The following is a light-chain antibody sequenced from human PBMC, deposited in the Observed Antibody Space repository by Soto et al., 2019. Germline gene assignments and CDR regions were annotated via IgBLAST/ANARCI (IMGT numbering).Light chain of an antibody. CDR3: SSYTTSSTLV. J-gene: IGLJ1*01. CDR1: SSDVGGYNY. V-gene: IGLV2-14*01. Sequence: QSVLTQPASVPASPGQSITISCTGTSSDVGGYNYVSWYQQRPGKAPKLLIYEVSDRPSGVSNRFSGSNSGNTASLTISGLQAEDEADYYCSSYTTSSTLVFATGTKVTVL. CDR2: EVS.